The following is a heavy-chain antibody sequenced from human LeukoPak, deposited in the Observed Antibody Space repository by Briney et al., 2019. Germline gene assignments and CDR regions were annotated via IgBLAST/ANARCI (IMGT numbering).Heavy chain of an antibody. Sequence: SETLSLTCAVYGGSSSGYYWSWIRQPPGKGLEWIGEINHSGSTNYNPSLKSRVTISLDTSKNQFSLKLSSVTAADTAVYYCARKEYSSSSWWFAPWGQGTLVTVSS. D-gene: IGHD6-6*01. CDR3: ARKEYSSSSWWFAP. V-gene: IGHV4-34*01. CDR2: INHSGST. J-gene: IGHJ5*02. CDR1: GGSSSGYY.